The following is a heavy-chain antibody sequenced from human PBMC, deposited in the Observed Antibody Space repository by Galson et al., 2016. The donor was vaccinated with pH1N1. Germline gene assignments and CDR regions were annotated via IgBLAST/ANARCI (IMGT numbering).Heavy chain of an antibody. J-gene: IGHJ4*02. CDR1: GFTFSDYA. D-gene: IGHD3-16*01. V-gene: IGHV3-30*18. CDR2: ISSDGSNK. CDR3: AKESLPRATLGDFDS. Sequence: SLRLSCAASGFTFSDYAIHWVRQAPGKGLECVALISSDGSNKDYADSVKGRFIVSRDYSKTALQMNSLKAEDTAVYYCAKESLPRATLGDFDSWGQGSLVIVSS.